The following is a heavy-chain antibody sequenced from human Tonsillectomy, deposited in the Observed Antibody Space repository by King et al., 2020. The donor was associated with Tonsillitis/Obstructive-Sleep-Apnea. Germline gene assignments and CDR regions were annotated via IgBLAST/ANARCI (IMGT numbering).Heavy chain of an antibody. CDR3: ARGQKNYDGTGGPVPSECYSYYGMDV. CDR1: GGSFSDYY. D-gene: IGHD3-10*01. Sequence: VQLQQWGAGLLKPSETLSLTCAVYGGSFSDYYWSWIRQPPGKGLEWIGEINHSGSTNYNPSLKSRVTISIDTSKNQFSLKLSSVTAADSAVYYCARGQKNYDGTGGPVPSECYSYYGMDVWGQGTTVTVSS. CDR2: INHSGST. J-gene: IGHJ6*02. V-gene: IGHV4-34*01.